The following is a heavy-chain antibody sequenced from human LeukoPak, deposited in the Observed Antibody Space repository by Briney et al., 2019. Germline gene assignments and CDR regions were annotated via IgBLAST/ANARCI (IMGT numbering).Heavy chain of an antibody. CDR2: IYYSGST. V-gene: IGHV4-59*01. Sequence: KASETLSLTCTVSGGSISSYYWNWLRQPPGKGLEWIGYIYYSGSTNYNPSLKSRVTISVDTSKNQFSLKLSSVTAADTAVYYCARRPSNYYDSRDDAFDIWGQGTMVTVSS. CDR1: GGSISSYY. CDR3: ARRPSNYYDSRDDAFDI. J-gene: IGHJ3*02. D-gene: IGHD3-22*01.